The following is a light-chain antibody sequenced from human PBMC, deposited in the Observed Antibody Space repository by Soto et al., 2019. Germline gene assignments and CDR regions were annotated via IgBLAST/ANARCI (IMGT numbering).Light chain of an antibody. V-gene: IGKV1-39*01. CDR3: QQSYSAPYT. CDR2: AAS. J-gene: IGKJ2*01. CDR1: QSIYSS. Sequence: DIQMTQSPSSLSASVGDRVTITCRASQSIYSSLNWYHQKPGKAPKLLIYAASNLQSGVPSRFSGSGSGTDFNLSISSLQPEDFATYSCQQSYSAPYTFGQGTKLEI.